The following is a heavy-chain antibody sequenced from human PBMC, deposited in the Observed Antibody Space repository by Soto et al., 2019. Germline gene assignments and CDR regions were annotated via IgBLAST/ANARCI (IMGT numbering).Heavy chain of an antibody. D-gene: IGHD2-21*02. CDR2: LHPSGGGT. CDR3: ARGGHIAVVTASFDN. CDR1: GYTFNTYY. V-gene: IGHV1-46*02. Sequence: QVQLVQSGAEVRKPGASDKVSCKPSGYTFNTYYLHWLRQAPGQALEWMGVLHPSGGGTTYAQKFLGQVTGTRDTYTTTVFMELSSLRSDDTAVYYCARGGHIAVVTASFDNWGQGTLVTVSS. J-gene: IGHJ4*02.